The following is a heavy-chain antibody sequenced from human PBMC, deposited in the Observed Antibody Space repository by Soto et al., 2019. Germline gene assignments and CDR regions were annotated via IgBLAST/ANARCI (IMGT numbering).Heavy chain of an antibody. CDR3: ARDWNYVEYYYYGMDV. CDR1: GYTFTSYG. J-gene: IGHJ6*02. CDR2: ISAYNGNT. D-gene: IGHD1-7*01. Sequence: ASVKVSCKASGYTFTSYGISWVRQAPGQGLEWMGWISAYNGNTNYAQKLQGRVTMTTDTSTSTAYMELRSLRSDDTAVYYCARDWNYVEYYYYGMDVWGQGTTVTFSS. V-gene: IGHV1-18*01.